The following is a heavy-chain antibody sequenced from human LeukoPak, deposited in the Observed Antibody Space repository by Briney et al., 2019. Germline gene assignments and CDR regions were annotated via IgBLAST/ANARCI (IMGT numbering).Heavy chain of an antibody. V-gene: IGHV3-74*01. Sequence: PGGSLRLSCAASGFTFSNYYMHWVRQVPGRGLVWVSRIASDEIRTRYADSVTGRFTISRDNAKNTMYLQMNSLTNEDTAIYFWGRGIYGDSVAFDYWGQGTLVTVSS. CDR2: IASDEIRT. D-gene: IGHD2-21*02. J-gene: IGHJ4*02. CDR1: GFTFSNYY. CDR3: GRGIYGDSVAFDY.